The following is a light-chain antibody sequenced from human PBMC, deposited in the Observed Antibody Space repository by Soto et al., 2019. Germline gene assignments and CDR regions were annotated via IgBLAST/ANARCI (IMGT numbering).Light chain of an antibody. V-gene: IGKV4-1*01. Sequence: DIVMTQSPESLAVSLGERATINCKSSQSVLYSSNNKNYLAWYQQKPGQPAKLLIYWASTRESGVPDRFSGSGSGTDFTLTISSLQAEDVSVYYCQQYYSTPRTFGQGTKVDIK. CDR2: WAS. CDR3: QQYYSTPRT. J-gene: IGKJ1*01. CDR1: QSVLYSSNNKNY.